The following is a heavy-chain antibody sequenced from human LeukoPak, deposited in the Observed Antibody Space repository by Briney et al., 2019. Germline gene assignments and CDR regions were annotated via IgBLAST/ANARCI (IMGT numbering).Heavy chain of an antibody. D-gene: IGHD3-16*01. V-gene: IGHV1-24*01. CDR2: FDPEDGET. CDR3: ATEALESRLGVDY. CDR1: GYTLTELS. J-gene: IGHJ4*02. Sequence: AASVKVSCKVSGYTLTELSMHWVRRAPGKGLEWMGGFDPEDGETIYAQKFQGRVTMTEDTSTDSAYMELSSLRSEDTAVYYCATEALESRLGVDYWGQGTLVTVSS.